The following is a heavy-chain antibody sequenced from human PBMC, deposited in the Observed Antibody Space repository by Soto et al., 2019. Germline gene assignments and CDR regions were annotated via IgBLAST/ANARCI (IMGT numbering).Heavy chain of an antibody. CDR1: VGYVRRSW. D-gene: IGHD4-17*01. Sequence: SQKISGERCVGYVRRSWIGWVRQMPGKGLEWMGIFYPGDSDTRYSPSFQGQVTISADRSISTAYLQWSSLKPSDTAMYYCARQGNGAEGFDFWGQGTLVTVSS. J-gene: IGHJ4*03. CDR2: FYPGDSDT. V-gene: IGHV5-51*01. CDR3: ARQGNGAEGFDF.